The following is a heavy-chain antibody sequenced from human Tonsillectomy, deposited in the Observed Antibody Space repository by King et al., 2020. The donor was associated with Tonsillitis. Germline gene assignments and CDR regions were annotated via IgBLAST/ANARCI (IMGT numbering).Heavy chain of an antibody. V-gene: IGHV3-43*02. CDR3: AKDVSSGPSTMVRGDKDV. D-gene: IGHD3-10*01. Sequence: VQLVESGGGVVQPGGSLRLSCAASGFTFDDYAMHWVRQAPGKGLEWVSLISGDGGSTYYADSVKGRFTISRDNSKNSLYLQMNSLRTEDTALYYCAKDVSSGPSTMVRGDKDVWGKGTTVTVSS. CDR2: ISGDGGST. J-gene: IGHJ6*04. CDR1: GFTFDDYA.